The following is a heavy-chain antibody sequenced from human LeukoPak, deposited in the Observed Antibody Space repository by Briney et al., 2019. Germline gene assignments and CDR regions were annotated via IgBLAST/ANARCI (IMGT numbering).Heavy chain of an antibody. V-gene: IGHV4-39*01. D-gene: IGHD6-6*01. Sequence: SETLSLTCTVSGGSISSSSYYWGWIRQPPGKGLEWIGSIYYSGSTYYNPSLKSRVTISVDTSKNQFSLKLCSVTAADTAVYYCARHRFSIAARPGSNYYFDYWGQGTLVTVSS. CDR1: GGSISSSSYY. CDR2: IYYSGST. CDR3: ARHRFSIAARPGSNYYFDY. J-gene: IGHJ4*02.